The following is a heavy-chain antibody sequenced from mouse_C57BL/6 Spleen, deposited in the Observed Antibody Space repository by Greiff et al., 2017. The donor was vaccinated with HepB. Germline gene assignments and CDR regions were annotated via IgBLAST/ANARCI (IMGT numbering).Heavy chain of an antibody. D-gene: IGHD2-4*01. J-gene: IGHJ3*01. V-gene: IGHV3-6*01. Sequence: EVQVVESGPGLVKPSQSLSLTCSVTGYSITSGYYWNWIRQFPGNKLEWMGYISYDGSNNYNPSLKNRISITRDTSKNQFFLKLNSVTTEDTATYYCARTDYDYDGGFAYWGQGTLVTVSA. CDR3: ARTDYDYDGGFAY. CDR2: ISYDGSN. CDR1: GYSITSGYY.